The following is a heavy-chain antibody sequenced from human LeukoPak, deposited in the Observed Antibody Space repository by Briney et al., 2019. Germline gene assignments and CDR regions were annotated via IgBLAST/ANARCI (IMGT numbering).Heavy chain of an antibody. V-gene: IGHV4-4*02. J-gene: IGHJ6*02. CDR3: ARHGDYGDYGTAGPKYYYYYYGMDV. CDR2: IYHSGST. CDR1: GGSISSSNW. Sequence: PSETLSLTCAVSGGSISSSNWWSWVRQPPGKGLEWIGEIYHSGSTNYNPSLKSRVTISVDTSKNQFSLKLSSVTAADTAVYYCARHGDYGDYGTAGPKYYYYYYGMDVWGQGTTVTVSS. D-gene: IGHD4-17*01.